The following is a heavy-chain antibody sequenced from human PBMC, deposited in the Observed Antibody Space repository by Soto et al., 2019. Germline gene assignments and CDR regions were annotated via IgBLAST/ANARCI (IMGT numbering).Heavy chain of an antibody. J-gene: IGHJ4*02. CDR3: ARDYYDIIGCPDY. V-gene: IGHV1-18*01. CDR1: GYTFTRYG. Sequence: QVQLVQSGAEVKKPGASVKVSCKASGYTFTRYGISWVRQAPGQGLEWMGWISAYSGNTNFAQKFQGRVTMTTDTSTSTAYMDLGSLRSADTAVYYCARDYYDIIGCPDYWGQGTLVTVSS. D-gene: IGHD3-22*01. CDR2: ISAYSGNT.